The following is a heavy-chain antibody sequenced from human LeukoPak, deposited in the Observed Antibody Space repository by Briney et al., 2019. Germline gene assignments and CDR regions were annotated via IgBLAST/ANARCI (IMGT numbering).Heavy chain of an antibody. Sequence: GGSLRLSCAASGFTFSSYGMHWVRQAPGKGLEWVAVISYDGSNKYYADSVKVRFTISRDNSKNTLYLQMNSLRAEDTAVYYCAKDRPGAAIDYWGQGTLVTVSS. CDR1: GFTFSSYG. V-gene: IGHV3-30*18. J-gene: IGHJ4*02. CDR2: ISYDGSNK. CDR3: AKDRPGAAIDY. D-gene: IGHD1-26*01.